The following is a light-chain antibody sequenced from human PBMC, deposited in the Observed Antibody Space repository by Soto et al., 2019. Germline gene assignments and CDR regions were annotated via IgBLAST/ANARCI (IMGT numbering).Light chain of an antibody. CDR3: QQYNNSPLT. J-gene: IGKJ4*01. V-gene: IGKV3-20*01. CDR2: STS. CDR1: QSVTSNY. Sequence: IVLTQSPGSLSLSPGERATLSCRASQSVTSNYFAWYQQKPGQAPSLLIHSTSSRATGIPDRFSGSGSGTDFTLTISRLEPEDFAVYYCQQYNNSPLTFGGGTKVDIK.